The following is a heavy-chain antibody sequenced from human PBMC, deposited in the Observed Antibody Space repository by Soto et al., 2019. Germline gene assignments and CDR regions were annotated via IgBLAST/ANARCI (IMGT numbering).Heavy chain of an antibody. CDR3: ARRRYHSGYEYYFDY. Sequence: PGDSLKISCKGSGYSFTSYLIGWVRQMPGKGLEWMGIIYPGDSDTRYSPSFQGQVTISADKSISTAYLQWSSLKASDTAMYYCARRRYHSGYEYYFDYWGQGTLVTVSS. V-gene: IGHV5-51*01. CDR2: IYPGDSDT. J-gene: IGHJ4*02. CDR1: GYSFTSYL. D-gene: IGHD5-12*01.